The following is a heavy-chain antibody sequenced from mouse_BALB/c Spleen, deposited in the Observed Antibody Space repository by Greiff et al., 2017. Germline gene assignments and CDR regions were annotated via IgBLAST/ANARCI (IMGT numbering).Heavy chain of an antibody. CDR2: IDPFNGGT. J-gene: IGHJ3*01. V-gene: IGHV1S135*01. D-gene: IGHD2-4*01. Sequence: VQLQQSGPELMKPGASVKISCKASGYSFTSYYMHWVKQSHGKSLEWIGYIDPFNGGTSYNQKFKGKATLTVDKSSSTAYMHLSSLTSEDSAVYYCARSGGITTWFAYWGQGTLVTVSA. CDR3: ARSGGITTWFAY. CDR1: GYSFTSYY.